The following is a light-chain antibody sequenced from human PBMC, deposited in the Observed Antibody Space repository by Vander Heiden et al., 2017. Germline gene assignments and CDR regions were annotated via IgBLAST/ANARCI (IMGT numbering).Light chain of an antibody. CDR3: QQSYSTPVT. V-gene: IGKV1-39*01. Sequence: DIKTTQSPSSLSASVGDRVTTTCRASQSISSHLTWSQQKPGKSPKLLIYSASNLQSGVPSRFSGSGSGTDFTLNISSVQPEDCASYYCQQSYSTPVTFGQGTRLEIK. CDR1: QSISSH. J-gene: IGKJ5*01. CDR2: SAS.